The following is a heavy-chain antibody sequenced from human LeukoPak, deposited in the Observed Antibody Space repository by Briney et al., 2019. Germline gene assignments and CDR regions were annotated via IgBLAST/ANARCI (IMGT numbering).Heavy chain of an antibody. J-gene: IGHJ6*02. CDR1: GYTLTELS. V-gene: IGHV1-24*01. CDR2: FDPEDGET. Sequence: ASVKVSCKVSGYTLTELSMHWVRQAPGKGLEWMGGFDPEDGETIYAQKFQGRVTMTRDTSISTAYMELSRLRSDDTAVYYCARAKYSGSYRYYGMDVWGQGTTVTVSS. CDR3: ARAKYSGSYRYYGMDV. D-gene: IGHD1-26*01.